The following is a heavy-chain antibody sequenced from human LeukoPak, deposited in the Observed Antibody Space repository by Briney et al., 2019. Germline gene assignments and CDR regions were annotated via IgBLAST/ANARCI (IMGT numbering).Heavy chain of an antibody. CDR2: LYSGGNT. CDR3: ARGWGSFEN. CDR1: GFSVSTDY. D-gene: IGHD7-27*01. Sequence: GGSLRLSCAASGFSVSTDYISWVRQAPGKGLEWVSTLYSGGNTDYAGSVKGRFTISRDNSKNTVYLEMNSLRAEDAAIYYCARGWGSFENWGQGTQVAVSS. V-gene: IGHV3-53*01. J-gene: IGHJ4*02.